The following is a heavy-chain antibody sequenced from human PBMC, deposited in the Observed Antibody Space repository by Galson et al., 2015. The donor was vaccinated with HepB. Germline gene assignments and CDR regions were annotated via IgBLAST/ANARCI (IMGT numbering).Heavy chain of an antibody. CDR3: ARHGGVGGAYYDIRGWFDP. CDR1: GYSFTSYW. J-gene: IGHJ5*02. Sequence: QSGAEVKEPGESLRISCKGSGYSFTSYWISWVRQMPGKGLEWMGRIDPSDSYTNYSPSFQGHVTISADKSISTAYLQWSSLKASDTAMYYCARHGGVGGAYYDIRGWFDPWGQGTLVTVSS. V-gene: IGHV5-10-1*01. D-gene: IGHD3-9*01. CDR2: IDPSDSYT.